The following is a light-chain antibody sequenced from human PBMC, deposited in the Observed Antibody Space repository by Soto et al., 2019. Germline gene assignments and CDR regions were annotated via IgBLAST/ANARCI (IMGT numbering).Light chain of an antibody. CDR1: QGISSW. Sequence: DIQMTQSPSAVSASVGDRVTITCRASQGISSWLDWYQQKPGKAPKLLIYAASSLQSGVPSRFSGRGSGTDFTLIIISLQPEDLATYYCQQTNSFPLTFGGGTKVEIK. V-gene: IGKV1-12*01. CDR3: QQTNSFPLT. CDR2: AAS. J-gene: IGKJ4*01.